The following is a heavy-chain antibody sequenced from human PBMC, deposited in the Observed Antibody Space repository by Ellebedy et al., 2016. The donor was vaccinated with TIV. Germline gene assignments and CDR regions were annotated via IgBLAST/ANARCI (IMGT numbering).Heavy chain of an antibody. CDR3: ASDHCAGDCYPPDY. J-gene: IGHJ4*02. Sequence: AASVKVSCKPSGYTFNTYAITWIRQAPGQGLEWMGRISTYNGDTDYAQKFQGRVTMTTDKSTSTAYMEPRSLRSDDTALYYCASDHCAGDCYPPDYWGQGSLVTVSS. D-gene: IGHD2-21*02. CDR2: ISTYNGDT. V-gene: IGHV1-18*04. CDR1: GYTFNTYA.